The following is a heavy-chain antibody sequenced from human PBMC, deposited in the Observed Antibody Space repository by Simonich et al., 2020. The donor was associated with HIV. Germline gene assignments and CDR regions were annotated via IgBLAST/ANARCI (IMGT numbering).Heavy chain of an antibody. CDR2: VNHSGNT. Sequence: QVQQQQWGAGLLKPSETLSLTCAVYGGPSSYYCSWVRQPPGKGLEWIGEVNHSGNTKYNPSLRRRVSISVGTSKNQFSLKLSSVTAADTAVYYCARAGLTMVRGVPGAFDIWGQGTMVTVSS. V-gene: IGHV4-34*01. D-gene: IGHD3-10*01. CDR1: GGPSSYY. J-gene: IGHJ3*02. CDR3: ARAGLTMVRGVPGAFDI.